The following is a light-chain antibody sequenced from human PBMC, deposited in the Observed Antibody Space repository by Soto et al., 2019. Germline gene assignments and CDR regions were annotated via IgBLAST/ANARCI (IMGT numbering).Light chain of an antibody. CDR3: QQYNSYPLT. V-gene: IGKV1-5*03. Sequence: DIQMTQSPSTLSAFVGDRVSITCRASQSISSWLAWYQQKPGKAPNLLIYEASSLESGVPSRFSGSGSGTEFTLTITSQQPDDFASYYCQQYNSYPLTFGGGTKVEIK. CDR2: EAS. J-gene: IGKJ4*01. CDR1: QSISSW.